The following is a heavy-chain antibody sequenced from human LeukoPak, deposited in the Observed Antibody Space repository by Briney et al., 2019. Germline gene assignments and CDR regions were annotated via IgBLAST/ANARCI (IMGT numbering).Heavy chain of an antibody. D-gene: IGHD6-13*01. V-gene: IGHV3-53*01. J-gene: IGHJ6*03. CDR2: IYPGGTT. CDR1: EITVRSNY. Sequence: GGSLKLSCVVSEITVRSNYMTWIRQAPGKGLEWFSTIYPGGTTFYADSVKGRFTISRDTSENTLYLLMNGLRAEDSAEYYCARGGYYYVDVWGKGTTVTVSS. CDR3: ARGGYYYVDV.